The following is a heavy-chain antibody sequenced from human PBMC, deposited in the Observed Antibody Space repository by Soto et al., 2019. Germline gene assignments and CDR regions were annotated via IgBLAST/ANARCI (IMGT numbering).Heavy chain of an antibody. CDR2: ISSSSRRT. J-gene: IGHJ4*02. D-gene: IGHD6-6*01. CDR3: AKLSQYSSSYYFNS. Sequence: GGSLRLSCETSGFTFGNYGMGWVRQAPGKGLYWVSGISSSSRRTYYADSVQGRFTISRDNSRNTLYLQMNSLRAEDTAVYYCAKLSQYSSSYYFNSWGQGTLVTVSS. V-gene: IGHV3-23*01. CDR1: GFTFGNYG.